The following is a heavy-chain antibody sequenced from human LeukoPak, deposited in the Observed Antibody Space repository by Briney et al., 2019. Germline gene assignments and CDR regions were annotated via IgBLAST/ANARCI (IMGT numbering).Heavy chain of an antibody. J-gene: IGHJ3*02. CDR2: IKSKTDGGTP. D-gene: IGHD3-10*01. V-gene: IGHV3-15*01. Sequence: GGSLRLACAAYGFTFSNAWMRWVRPAPGKGREWVGRIKSKTDGGTPDYAAPVKGRITMSRDDSNNTLYLQMNSLKTEDTAVYYCTTESDTYYYAGDAFDIWGQGTMVTVSS. CDR3: TTESDTYYYAGDAFDI. CDR1: GFTFSNAW.